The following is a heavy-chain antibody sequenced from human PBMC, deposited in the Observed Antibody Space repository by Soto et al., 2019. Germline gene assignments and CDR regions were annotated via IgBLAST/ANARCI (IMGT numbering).Heavy chain of an antibody. J-gene: IGHJ3*02. Sequence: SVKVSCKSSGGTFSSYAITGVRQAPGQGLEWMGGIIPIFGTANYAQKFQGRVTITADESTSTAYMELSSLRSEDTAVYYCARHIVVVTADAFDIWGQGTMVTVSS. CDR1: GGTFSSYA. CDR3: ARHIVVVTADAFDI. D-gene: IGHD2-21*02. CDR2: IIPIFGTA. V-gene: IGHV1-69*13.